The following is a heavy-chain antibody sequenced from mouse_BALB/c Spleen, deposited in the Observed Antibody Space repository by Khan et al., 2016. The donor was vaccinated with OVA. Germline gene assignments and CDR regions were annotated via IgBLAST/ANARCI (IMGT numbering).Heavy chain of an antibody. CDR2: INTYTGEP. CDR3: ARISSYWYSDV. CDR1: GYTFTNYG. D-gene: IGHD6-2*01. V-gene: IGHV9-1*02. J-gene: IGHJ1*01. Sequence: QVQLQQSGPELKKPGETVKISCKASGYTFTNYGMNWVKQAPGKGLKGMGWINTYTGEPTYADDFKGRFVFSLETSASTAYLQISNLKNEDMTTXFFARISSYWYSDVWGAGTTVTVSS.